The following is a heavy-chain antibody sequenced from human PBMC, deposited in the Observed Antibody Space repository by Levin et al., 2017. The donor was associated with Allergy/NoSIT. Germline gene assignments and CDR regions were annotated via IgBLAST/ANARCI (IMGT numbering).Heavy chain of an antibody. J-gene: IGHJ4*02. D-gene: IGHD5-18*01. CDR2: ISAYNGNT. Sequence: ASVKVSCNASGYTFTRYGITWVRQAPGQGLEWMGWISAYNGNTNYAQKLQGRVTMTTDTSTSTAYMELRSLISDDTAVYYCARGHTPMVSDDYWGQGTLVTVSS. CDR3: ARGHTPMVSDDY. CDR1: GYTFTRYG. V-gene: IGHV1-18*01.